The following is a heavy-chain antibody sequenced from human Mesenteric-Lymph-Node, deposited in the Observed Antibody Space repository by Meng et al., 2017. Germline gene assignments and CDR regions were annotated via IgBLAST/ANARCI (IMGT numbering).Heavy chain of an antibody. J-gene: IGHJ4*02. CDR2: IYNNGNT. D-gene: IGHD2-8*01. Sequence: SETLSLTCAVYGGSFSGYYWSWIRQPPGKGLEWIGYIYNNGNTNYNPSLKSRVTISVDTSKNQFSLRLTSVTAADTALYYCARGNGYLADWGQGTLVTVSS. V-gene: IGHV4-59*01. CDR1: GGSFSGYY. CDR3: ARGNGYLAD.